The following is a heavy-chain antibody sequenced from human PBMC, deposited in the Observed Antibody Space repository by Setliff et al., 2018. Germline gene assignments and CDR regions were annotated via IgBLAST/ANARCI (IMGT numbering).Heavy chain of an antibody. J-gene: IGHJ3*02. CDR2: IYYSGNT. CDR3: ARIPSVRNIASRAFDI. Sequence: PSETLSLTCSVSGGPIRNTSYHWGWIRQPPGKGLEWIANIYYSGNTYYNPSLESRLSMSADMSKNQLSLRLRSVIAADTAVYYCARIPSVRNIASRAFDIWGQGTMVTVSS. V-gene: IGHV4-39*07. D-gene: IGHD2-15*01. CDR1: GGPIRNTSYH.